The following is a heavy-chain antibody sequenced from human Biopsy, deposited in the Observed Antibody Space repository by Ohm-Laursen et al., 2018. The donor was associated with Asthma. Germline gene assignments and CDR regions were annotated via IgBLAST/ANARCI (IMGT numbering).Heavy chain of an antibody. CDR3: TTGFWWTFDY. V-gene: IGHV3-15*01. J-gene: IGHJ4*02. CDR1: GFTFSNAW. D-gene: IGHD3-16*01. Sequence: SLRLSCAAPGFTFSNAWMSWVRQAPGKGLEWAGRIKSKTDGGTTDYAAPVKGRFTISRDDSKNTLYLQMNSLKTEDTAVYYCTTGFWWTFDYWGQGTLVTVSS. CDR2: IKSKTDGGTT.